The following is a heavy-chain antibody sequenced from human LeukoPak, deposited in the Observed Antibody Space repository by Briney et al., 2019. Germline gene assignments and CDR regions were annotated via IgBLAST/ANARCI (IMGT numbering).Heavy chain of an antibody. D-gene: IGHD3-22*01. CDR2: IFSSGST. Sequence: SETLSLTCTVSGGSISGYYWSWIRQPPGKGLEWIGYIFSSGSTNYNPSLKSRVTISEDTSVNQFSLKLSSVTAADTAVYYSARHYYDRSDSYSFDYWGQGTLVTVSS. CDR3: ARHYYDRSDSYSFDY. V-gene: IGHV4-59*08. CDR1: GGSISGYY. J-gene: IGHJ4*02.